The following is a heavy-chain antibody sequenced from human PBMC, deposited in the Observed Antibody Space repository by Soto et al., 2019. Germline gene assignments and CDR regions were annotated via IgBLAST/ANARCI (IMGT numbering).Heavy chain of an antibody. CDR3: ARGITMVRGVIHTPYFDY. V-gene: IGHV4-31*03. CDR1: GGSINSGGYY. Sequence: QVQLQESGPGLVKPSQTLSLTCTVSGGSINSGGYYWSWIRQHPGKGLEWIGYIYNSGSTYYNPSLKSRVTISVDTSKNQSSLKLSSVTAADTAVYCCARGITMVRGVIHTPYFDYWGQGTLVTVSS. D-gene: IGHD3-10*01. J-gene: IGHJ4*02. CDR2: IYNSGST.